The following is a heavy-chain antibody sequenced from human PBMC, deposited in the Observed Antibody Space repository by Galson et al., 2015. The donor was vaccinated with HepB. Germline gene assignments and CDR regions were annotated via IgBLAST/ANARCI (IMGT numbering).Heavy chain of an antibody. J-gene: IGHJ4*02. V-gene: IGHV3-48*04. CDR3: AVDYGDYVHYFDY. D-gene: IGHD4-17*01. Sequence: SLRLSCAASGFTFSSYSMNWVRQAPGKGLEWVSYISSSSSTIYYADSVKGRFTISRDNAKNSLYLQMNSLRAEDTAVYYCAVDYGDYVHYFDYWGQGTLVTVSS. CDR2: ISSSSSTI. CDR1: GFTFSSYS.